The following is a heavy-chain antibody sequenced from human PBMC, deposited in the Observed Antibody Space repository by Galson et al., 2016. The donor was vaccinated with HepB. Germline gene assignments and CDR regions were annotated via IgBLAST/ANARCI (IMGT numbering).Heavy chain of an antibody. CDR1: GFTFSSYA. CDR3: SKRGHSGYDSGWFAP. J-gene: IGHJ5*02. D-gene: IGHD5-12*01. Sequence: SLRLSCAASGFTFSSYAMSWVRQAPGKGLEWVSSIRGTTGDTYYADSVKGRFTISRDNSGNTLYLIMNSLRAEDTAIYYCSKRGHSGYDSGWFAPWGQGTLVTVSS. CDR2: IRGTTGDT. V-gene: IGHV3-23*01.